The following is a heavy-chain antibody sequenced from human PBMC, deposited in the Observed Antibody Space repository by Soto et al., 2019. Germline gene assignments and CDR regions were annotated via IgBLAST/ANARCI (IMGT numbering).Heavy chain of an antibody. CDR3: ARDEDTAMVSYYYYGMDV. CDR2: IIPIFGTA. J-gene: IGHJ6*02. CDR1: GGTFSSYA. V-gene: IGHV1-69*13. Sequence: GASVKVSCKASGGTFSSYAISWVRRAPGQGLEWMGGIIPIFGTANYAQKFQGRVTITADESTSTAYMELSSLRSEDTAVYYCARDEDTAMVSYYYYGMDVWGQGTTVTVSS. D-gene: IGHD5-18*01.